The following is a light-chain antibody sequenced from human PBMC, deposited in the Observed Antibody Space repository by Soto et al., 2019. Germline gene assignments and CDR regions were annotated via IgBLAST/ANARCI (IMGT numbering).Light chain of an antibody. CDR3: QHYNNWPPWT. CDR1: QSVSSN. CDR2: GAS. J-gene: IGKJ1*01. V-gene: IGKV3-15*01. Sequence: IVMTQSPATLSVSPGERATLSCRASQSVSSNLAWYQQKPGQAPRLLIYGASTRATGIPARFSGSGSGTEFTLTISSLQSGDFAVYYCQHYNNWPPWTFGQGTKVDIK.